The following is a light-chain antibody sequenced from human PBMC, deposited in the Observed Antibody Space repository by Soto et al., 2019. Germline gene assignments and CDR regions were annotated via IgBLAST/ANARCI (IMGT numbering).Light chain of an antibody. CDR3: QVWDNNSDHVV. CDR1: NIGSKS. V-gene: IGLV3-21*04. Sequence: SYELTQPPSVSVAPGKTVRITCGGSNIGSKSVHWYQQKPGQAPVLVIYYDSDRPSGIPERFSGSNSGKTATLSISRVEAGDEADYYCQVWDNNSDHVVFGGGTKLTVL. CDR2: YDS. J-gene: IGLJ2*01.